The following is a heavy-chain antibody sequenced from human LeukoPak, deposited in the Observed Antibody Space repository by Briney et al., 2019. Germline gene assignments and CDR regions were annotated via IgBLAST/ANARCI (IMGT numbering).Heavy chain of an antibody. CDR3: ARRVIVEAAFDY. CDR1: GGSISSSSYY. Sequence: SETLSLTCTVSGGSISSSSYYWGWIRQPPGKGLEWIGSFYYSGSTYYNPSLKSRVTISVDTSKNQFSLKLSSVTAADTAVYYCARRVIVEAAFDYWGQGTLVTVSS. CDR2: FYYSGST. D-gene: IGHD1-26*01. V-gene: IGHV4-39*07. J-gene: IGHJ4*02.